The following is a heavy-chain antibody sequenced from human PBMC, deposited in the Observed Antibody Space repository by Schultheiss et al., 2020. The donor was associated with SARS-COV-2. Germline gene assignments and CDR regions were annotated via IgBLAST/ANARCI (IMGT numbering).Heavy chain of an antibody. D-gene: IGHD1-1*01. J-gene: IGHJ4*02. CDR1: GFTFSDYY. CDR3: VRDLNWNRYFDY. Sequence: GGSLRLSCAASGFTFSDYYMSWIRQAPGKGLEWVSYISSGSNTIYYADSVKGRFTISRDDAKKSLYLQMNNLRDEDTAVYYCVRDLNWNRYFDYWGQGALVTVSS. V-gene: IGHV3-11*04. CDR2: ISSGSNTI.